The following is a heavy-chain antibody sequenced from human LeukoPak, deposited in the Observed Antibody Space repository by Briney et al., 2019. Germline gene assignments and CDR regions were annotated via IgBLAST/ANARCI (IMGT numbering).Heavy chain of an antibody. CDR2: IKQDGSEK. Sequence: GGSLRLSCAASGSTFSSYTMNWVRQAPGKGLEWVANIKQDGSEKYYVDSVKGRFTISRDNAKNSLYLQMNSLRAEDTAVYYCARDPAEYYFDYWGQGTLVTVSS. CDR3: ARDPAEYYFDY. J-gene: IGHJ4*02. V-gene: IGHV3-7*01. CDR1: GSTFSSYT.